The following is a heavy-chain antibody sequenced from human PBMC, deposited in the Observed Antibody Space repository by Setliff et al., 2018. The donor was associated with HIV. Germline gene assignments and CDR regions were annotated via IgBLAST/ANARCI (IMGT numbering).Heavy chain of an antibody. V-gene: IGHV3-9*01. J-gene: IGHJ4*02. CDR2: ISWNSGSI. CDR1: GFTFDDYA. CDR3: ARGQVGYSYFDF. D-gene: IGHD1-26*01. Sequence: GGSLRLSCAASGFTFDDYAVHWVRQAPGKGLEWVSGISWNSGSIGYADSVKGRFTISRDNAKNTLYLQMNSLRAEDTAVYYCARGQVGYSYFDFWGQGALVTVSS.